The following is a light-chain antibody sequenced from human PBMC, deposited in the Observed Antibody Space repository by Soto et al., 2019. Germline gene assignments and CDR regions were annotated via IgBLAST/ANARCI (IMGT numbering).Light chain of an antibody. J-gene: IGLJ1*01. CDR2: EVS. Sequence: QSVLTQPASVSGSPGQSITISCTGTSSDVGGYNHVSWYQQHPGKAPKLMIHEVSNRPSGVSNRFSGSKSGNTASLTISGLQAEDEADYYCTSYTGGNPSYVFGTGTKVTVL. CDR1: SSDVGGYNH. CDR3: TSYTGGNPSYV. V-gene: IGLV2-14*01.